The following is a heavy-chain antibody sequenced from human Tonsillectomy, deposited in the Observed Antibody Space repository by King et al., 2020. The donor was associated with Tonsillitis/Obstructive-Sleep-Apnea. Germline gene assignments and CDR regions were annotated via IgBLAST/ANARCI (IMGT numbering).Heavy chain of an antibody. D-gene: IGHD4-23*01. CDR3: AILRWSSTADPWFDP. CDR1: GGSISSSSYY. V-gene: IGHV4-39*01. J-gene: IGHJ5*02. Sequence: QLQESGPGLVKPSETLSLTCTVSGGSISSSSYYWGWIRQPPGKGLEWIGSIYYSGSTYYNPSLKSRVTISVDTSKNQFSLKLSSVTAADTAVYYCAILRWSSTADPWFDPWGQGTLGTVSS. CDR2: IYYSGST.